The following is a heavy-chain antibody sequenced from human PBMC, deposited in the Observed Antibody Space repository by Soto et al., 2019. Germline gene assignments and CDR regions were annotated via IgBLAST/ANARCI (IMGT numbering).Heavy chain of an antibody. V-gene: IGHV3-23*01. CDR1: GFTFSSYA. CDR2: ISGSGGST. J-gene: IGHJ4*02. CDR3: AKDYYDSSGSPSYYFDY. D-gene: IGHD3-22*01. Sequence: EVQLLESGGGLVQPGGSLRLSCAASGFTFSSYAMSWVRQAPGKGLEWVSAISGSGGSTYYADSVKGRFTISRDNSKNTLYLQMNSLRAEDTAVYYCAKDYYDSSGSPSYYFDYWGQGTLVTVSS.